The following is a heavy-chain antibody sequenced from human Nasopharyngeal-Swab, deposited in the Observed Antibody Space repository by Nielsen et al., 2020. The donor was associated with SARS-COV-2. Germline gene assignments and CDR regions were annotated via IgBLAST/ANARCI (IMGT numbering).Heavy chain of an antibody. CDR2: FDPYNDYT. D-gene: IGHD3-16*01. Sequence: ASVKVSCKVSGYTLSHLCMPWVRQAPGQGVEWLGGFDPYNDYTHYAQKFQGEVTMTADTSTRTASLELSRLTSDDTAVYYCARELGVGLFDYWGQGTLVTVSS. CDR1: GYTLSHLC. V-gene: IGHV1-24*01. CDR3: ARELGVGLFDY. J-gene: IGHJ4*02.